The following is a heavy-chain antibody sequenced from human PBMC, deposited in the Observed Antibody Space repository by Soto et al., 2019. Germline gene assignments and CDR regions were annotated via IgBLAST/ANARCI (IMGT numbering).Heavy chain of an antibody. Sequence: GGSLRLSCAASGFTFSSYAMHWVRQAPGKGLEWVAVISYDGSNKYYADSVKGRFTISRDNSKNTLYLQMNSLRAEDTAVYYCARDFGHDYGDPGPNYFDYWGQGTLVTVSS. V-gene: IGHV3-30-3*01. D-gene: IGHD4-17*01. CDR1: GFTFSSYA. J-gene: IGHJ4*02. CDR3: ARDFGHDYGDPGPNYFDY. CDR2: ISYDGSNK.